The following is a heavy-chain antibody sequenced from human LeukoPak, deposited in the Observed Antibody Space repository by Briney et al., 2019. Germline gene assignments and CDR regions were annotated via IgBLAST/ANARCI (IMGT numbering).Heavy chain of an antibody. D-gene: IGHD3-10*01. CDR1: GGSFSGYY. Sequence: SETLSLTCAVYGGSFSGYYWSWIRQPPGKGLGWIGEINHSRSTNYNPSLKSRVTISVDTSKNQFSLKLSSVTAADTAVYYCARGRPYYYGAFDIWGQGTMVTVSS. CDR2: INHSRST. V-gene: IGHV4-34*01. CDR3: ARGRPYYYGAFDI. J-gene: IGHJ3*02.